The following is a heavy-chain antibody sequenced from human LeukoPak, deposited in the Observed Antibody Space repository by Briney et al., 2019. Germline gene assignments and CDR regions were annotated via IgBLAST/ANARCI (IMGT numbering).Heavy chain of an antibody. Sequence: GGSLRLSCAASGFTFRSYAMQWVRQAPGKGLEWVSYITYNSGTIFYADSVKGRFTIPRDNAKDSLYLQMSSLRDEDTAVYYCARDSGYSYADDYWGQGTLVTVSS. CDR1: GFTFRSYA. V-gene: IGHV3-48*02. D-gene: IGHD5-18*01. J-gene: IGHJ4*02. CDR3: ARDSGYSYADDY. CDR2: ITYNSGTI.